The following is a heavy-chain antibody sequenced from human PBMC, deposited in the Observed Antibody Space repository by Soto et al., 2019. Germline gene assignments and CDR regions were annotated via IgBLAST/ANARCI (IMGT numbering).Heavy chain of an antibody. Sequence: SETLSLTCAVSGGSIHNSHSFWGWIRQPPGKGLEFIGSMYYSGGANYNPSLKSRVTISLDTSKDQFSLTVNSVTAADTAIYYCGRVVEGATRHTDFDSRGQGTLVTV. J-gene: IGHJ5*01. D-gene: IGHD2-15*01. CDR3: GRVVEGATRHTDFDS. CDR1: GGSIHNSHSF. V-gene: IGHV4-39*01. CDR2: MYYSGGA.